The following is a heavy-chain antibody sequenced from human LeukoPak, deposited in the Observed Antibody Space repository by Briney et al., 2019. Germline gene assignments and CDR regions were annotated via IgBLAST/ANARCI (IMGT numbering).Heavy chain of an antibody. Sequence: SVKVCCKAFGGTFSSYAISWVRQAPGQGLEWMGGIIPIFGTADYAQKFQGRVTITTDESTSTAYMELSSLRSEDTAVYYCATHGVLRFLEWFPPRDYYYYMDVWGKGTTVTVSS. CDR3: ATHGVLRFLEWFPPRDYYYYMDV. CDR1: GGTFSSYA. J-gene: IGHJ6*03. V-gene: IGHV1-69*05. D-gene: IGHD3-3*01. CDR2: IIPIFGTA.